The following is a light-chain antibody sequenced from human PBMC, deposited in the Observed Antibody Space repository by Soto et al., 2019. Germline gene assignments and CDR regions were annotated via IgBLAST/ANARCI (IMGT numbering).Light chain of an antibody. Sequence: EIVLTQSPGTLSLSPGEGAFLSCRASQTITNDYLAWYQQRPGQAPRLLICGASSRATGIPDRFSGSGSGTDFTLTISRLEPEDFAVYYCQLYGRSRRATFGQGTRLEIK. V-gene: IGKV3-20*01. J-gene: IGKJ5*01. CDR2: GAS. CDR3: QLYGRSRRAT. CDR1: QTITNDY.